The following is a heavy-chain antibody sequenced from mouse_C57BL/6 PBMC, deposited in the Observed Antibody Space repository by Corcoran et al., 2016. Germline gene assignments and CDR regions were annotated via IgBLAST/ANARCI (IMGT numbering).Heavy chain of an antibody. CDR2: INPNNGGT. D-gene: IGHD2-3*01. CDR3: ARDGAY. CDR1: GYTFTDYY. Sequence: EVQLQQSGPELVKPGASVKISCKASGYTFTDYYMNWVKQSHGKSLEWIGDINPNNGGTSYNQKFKGKATLTVDKSSSTAYTELRSLTSEDSAVYYCARDGAYWGQGTLVTVSA. V-gene: IGHV1-26*01. J-gene: IGHJ3*01.